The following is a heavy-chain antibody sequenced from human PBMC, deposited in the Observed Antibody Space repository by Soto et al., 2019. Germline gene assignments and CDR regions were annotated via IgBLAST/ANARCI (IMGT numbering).Heavy chain of an antibody. D-gene: IGHD6-13*01. CDR3: ATGIAAAANYYYGMDV. CDR2: IYYSGST. CDR1: GVSISSYY. J-gene: IGHJ6*02. V-gene: IGHV4-59*01. Sequence: SAHLSLTCTFSGVSISSYYWSWIRQPPVKGLEWIGYIYYSGSTNYNPSLKSRVTISVDTSKNQFSLKLSSVTAADTAVYYCATGIAAAANYYYGMDVWGQGTTVTVSS.